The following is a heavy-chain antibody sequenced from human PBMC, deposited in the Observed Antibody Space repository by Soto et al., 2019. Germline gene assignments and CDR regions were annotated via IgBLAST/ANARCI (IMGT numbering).Heavy chain of an antibody. D-gene: IGHD5-18*01. V-gene: IGHV1-3*01. CDR3: ARDTGYTFGSLNY. Sequence: HVELVQSGADVKKPGASVTISCKASGYTFTDYALHWVRQAPGQRLEWMGWMNAGVGNTLYSQKFQGRSTITRETSASTAYMELNSLKSEDTAIYYCARDTGYTFGSLNYWGPGTLVTVSS. CDR1: GYTFTDYA. CDR2: MNAGVGNT. J-gene: IGHJ4*02.